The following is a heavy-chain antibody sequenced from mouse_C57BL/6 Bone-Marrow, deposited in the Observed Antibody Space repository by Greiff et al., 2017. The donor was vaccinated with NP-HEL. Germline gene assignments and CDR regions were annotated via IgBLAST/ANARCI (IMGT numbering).Heavy chain of an antibody. CDR2: INPSTGGT. CDR3: ASSSSWFAY. CDR1: GYSFTGYY. V-gene: IGHV1-42*01. Sequence: EVQLQQFGPELVKPGASVKISCKASGYSFTGYYMNWVKQSPEKSLEWIGEINPSTGGTTYNQKFKAKATLTVDKSSSTAYMQLKSLTSEDSAVYYGASSSSWFAYWGQGTLVTVSA. J-gene: IGHJ3*01.